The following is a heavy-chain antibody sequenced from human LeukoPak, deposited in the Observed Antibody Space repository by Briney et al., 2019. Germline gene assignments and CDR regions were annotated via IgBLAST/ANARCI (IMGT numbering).Heavy chain of an antibody. CDR2: IIPIFGIA. CDR1: GGTLSSYA. J-gene: IGHJ4*02. CDR3: AGLVVVAATTDFDY. Sequence: GASVKVSCKASGGTLSSYAISWVRQAPGQGLEWMGRIIPIFGIANYAQKFQGRVTITADKSTSTAYMELSSLRSEDTAVYYCAGLVVVAATTDFDYWGQGTLVTVSS. V-gene: IGHV1-69*04. D-gene: IGHD2-15*01.